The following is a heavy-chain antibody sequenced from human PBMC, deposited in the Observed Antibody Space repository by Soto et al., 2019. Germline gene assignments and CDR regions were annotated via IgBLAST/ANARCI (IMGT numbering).Heavy chain of an antibody. CDR1: GFTFSSYA. V-gene: IGHV3-30-3*01. CDR3: ARDRGAAPLYYFDY. Sequence: QVQLVESGGGVVQPGRSLRLSCAASGFTFSSYAMHWVRQAPGKGLEWVAVISYDGNNKYYADSVKGRFTISRDNSKNTLYLQMNSLRAEDTAVYYCARDRGAAPLYYFDYWGQGTLVTVSS. D-gene: IGHD6-6*01. CDR2: ISYDGNNK. J-gene: IGHJ4*02.